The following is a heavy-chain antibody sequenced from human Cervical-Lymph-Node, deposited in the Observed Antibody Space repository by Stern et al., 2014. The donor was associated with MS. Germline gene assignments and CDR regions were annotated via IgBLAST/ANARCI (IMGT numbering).Heavy chain of an antibody. D-gene: IGHD3-22*01. Sequence: VPLVESGAEVKKPGASVKVCCTASGYTFTSYGISWVRQAPGQGLEWMGLCSVYNGNTNYAQKLQVKVTMTTDTSTSTAYMELRSLRSDDTAVYYCARDRGYYYQRVGYYYGMDVWGQGTTVTVSS. CDR3: ARDRGYYYQRVGYYYGMDV. CDR2: CSVYNGNT. J-gene: IGHJ6*02. V-gene: IGHV1-18*01. CDR1: GYTFTSYG.